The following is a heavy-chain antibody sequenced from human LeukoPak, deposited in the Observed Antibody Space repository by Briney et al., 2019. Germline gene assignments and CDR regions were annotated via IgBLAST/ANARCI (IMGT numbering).Heavy chain of an antibody. V-gene: IGHV1-18*04. Sequence: GASVKVSCKASGYTFTGYYMHWVRQAPGQGLEWMGWINTGNSNTNYGQKFQGRVTMTTDTSTGTAYMELRSLRSDDTAMYYCATANNWNYALGYWGQGTLVTVSS. CDR2: INTGNSNT. CDR3: ATANNWNYALGY. D-gene: IGHD1-7*01. J-gene: IGHJ4*02. CDR1: GYTFTGYY.